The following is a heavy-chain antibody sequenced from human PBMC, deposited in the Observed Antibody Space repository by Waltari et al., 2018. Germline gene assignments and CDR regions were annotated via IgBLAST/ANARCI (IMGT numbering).Heavy chain of an antibody. Sequence: EVQLLESGGALVQPGGSLRLSCAASGFSFTSYAMYWVRQAPGKGREWVPGISGSGFTTYYADSVKGRFTISRDNSQNTLFLQMNSLGAEDTALYYCAKRGPRELLRLSWIPYFDFWGLGTLVTVSS. CDR3: AKRGPRELLRLSWIPYFDF. CDR1: GFSFTSYA. V-gene: IGHV3-23*01. J-gene: IGHJ4*02. CDR2: ISGSGFTT. D-gene: IGHD1-26*01.